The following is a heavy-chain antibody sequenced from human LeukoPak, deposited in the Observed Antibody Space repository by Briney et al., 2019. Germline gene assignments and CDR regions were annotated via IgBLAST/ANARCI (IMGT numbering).Heavy chain of an antibody. V-gene: IGHV3-66*01. CDR3: ARDFVGFGFFDY. D-gene: IGHD5-18*01. J-gene: IGHJ4*02. CDR2: IYSGGST. Sequence: GGSLRLSCAASGFTVSSNYMSWVRQAPGKGLEWVSVIYSGGSTYYADSVKGRFTISRDNSKNTLWLQMNSLRAEDTAAYYCARDFVGFGFFDYWGQGTLVTVSS. CDR1: GFTVSSNY.